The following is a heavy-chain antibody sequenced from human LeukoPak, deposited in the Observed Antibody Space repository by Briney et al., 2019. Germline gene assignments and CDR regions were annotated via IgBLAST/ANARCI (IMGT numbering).Heavy chain of an antibody. V-gene: IGHV3-21*06. CDR1: GFTFSSYN. CDR3: ARDPYSGSYYAEVYYYYMDV. Sequence: GGSLRLSCAASGFTFSSYNMNWVRQAPGKGLEWVSSTTSSSSYIYYADSVKGRFTISRDNAKNSLYLQMNSLTAEDTAVYYCARDPYSGSYYAEVYYYYMDVWGKGTTVTVSS. J-gene: IGHJ6*03. CDR2: TTSSSSYI. D-gene: IGHD1-26*01.